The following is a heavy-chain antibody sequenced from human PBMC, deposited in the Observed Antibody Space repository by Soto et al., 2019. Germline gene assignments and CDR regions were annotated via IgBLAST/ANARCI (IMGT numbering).Heavy chain of an antibody. CDR1: GGTFSSYT. V-gene: IGHV1-69*04. Sequence: GASVKVSCKASGGTFSSYTISWMRQAPGQGLEWMGRIIPILGIANYAQKFQGRVTITADKSTSTAYMELSSLRSEDTAVYYCARDWYCSSTSCDYYFDYWGQGTLVTV. J-gene: IGHJ4*02. CDR3: ARDWYCSSTSCDYYFDY. D-gene: IGHD2-2*01. CDR2: IIPILGIA.